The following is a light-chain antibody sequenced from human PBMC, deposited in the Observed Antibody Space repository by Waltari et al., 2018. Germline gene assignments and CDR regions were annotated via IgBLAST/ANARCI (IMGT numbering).Light chain of an antibody. J-gene: IGKJ1*01. CDR1: QSLVSSDGNTY. CDR3: MQGIHRPWT. CDR2: KVY. Sequence: DVVMTQSPLSLSVTLGQPASISCRSSQSLVSSDGNTYFNWFHQRPGQSPRRLFYKVYNRDSGVPDRFSGSGSGTDFTLTISRVEAEDVGVYYCMQGIHRPWTFGQGTKVEIK. V-gene: IGKV2-30*01.